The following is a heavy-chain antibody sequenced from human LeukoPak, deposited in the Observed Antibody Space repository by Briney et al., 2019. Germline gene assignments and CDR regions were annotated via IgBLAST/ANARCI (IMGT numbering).Heavy chain of an antibody. V-gene: IGHV3-13*04. J-gene: IGHJ3*02. Sequence: PGGSLRLSCAASGFTFSSYDVHWVRQGTGKGLEWVSAIGTAGDTYYPGSVKGRFTTSRENAKNSLYLQMNSLRVGDTAVYYCARGRGWGTFDIWGQGTMVTVSS. D-gene: IGHD3-10*01. CDR2: IGTAGDT. CDR3: ARGRGWGTFDI. CDR1: GFTFSSYD.